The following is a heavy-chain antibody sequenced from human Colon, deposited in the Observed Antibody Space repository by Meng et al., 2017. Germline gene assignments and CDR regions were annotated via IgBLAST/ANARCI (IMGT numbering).Heavy chain of an antibody. V-gene: IGHV1-8*01. CDR2: VNPNSGNT. J-gene: IGHJ3*02. Sequence: ASVKVSCKASGYTFASYVINWVRQATGQGLEWMGWVNPNSGNTGFARKIQDRVTMTRNTPISTAYMDLTSLTSEDTAMYYCARESTAAAGNDAFDIWGQGTMVTVSS. CDR3: ARESTAAAGNDAFDI. D-gene: IGHD6-13*01. CDR1: GYTFASYV.